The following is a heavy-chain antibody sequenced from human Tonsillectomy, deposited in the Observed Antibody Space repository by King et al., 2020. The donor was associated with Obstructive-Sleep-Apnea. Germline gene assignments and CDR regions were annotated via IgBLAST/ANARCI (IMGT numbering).Heavy chain of an antibody. Sequence: FTLKESGPALVKPTQTLTLTCTFSGFSLSTSGMCVSWIRQPPGKALEWLALIDWDDDKYYSTSLKTRLTISKDTSKNLVVVTMTNMDPVDTATYYCARSRFSLSRQQLAPVGYWYFDLWGRGTLVTVSS. J-gene: IGHJ2*01. D-gene: IGHD6-13*01. V-gene: IGHV2-70*01. CDR2: IDWDDDK. CDR3: ARSRFSLSRQQLAPVGYWYFDL. CDR1: GFSLSTSGMC.